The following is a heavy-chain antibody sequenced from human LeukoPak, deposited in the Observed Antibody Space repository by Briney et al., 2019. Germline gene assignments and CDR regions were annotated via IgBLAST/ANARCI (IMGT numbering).Heavy chain of an antibody. CDR2: IYLSGGT. D-gene: IGHD5-18*01. CDR1: GGSFSGYY. J-gene: IGHJ6*03. V-gene: IGHV4-34*01. CDR3: ARVRPPSKIQPQRPGGYFYMDV. Sequence: TLETLSLTCAVYGGSFSGYYWRGIRQPPQGRGWRVWEIYLSGGTNYSPSLKSRVTISVDTSKNQFSLKLRSVTAADTAVYYCARVRPPSKIQPQRPGGYFYMDVGGKGTTVTVSS.